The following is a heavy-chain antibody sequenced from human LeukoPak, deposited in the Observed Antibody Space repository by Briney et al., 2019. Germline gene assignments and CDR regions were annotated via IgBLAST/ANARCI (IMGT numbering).Heavy chain of an antibody. CDR3: ASPVGAGRNPNY. Sequence: GESLKISCKGSGYSFTSYLSSWGRQMPGKSLEWMGIIYPGDSGTRYSTSFQGQVTISADKSISTAYLQWSSLKASDTAMYYCASPVGAGRNPNYWGQGTLVTVSS. J-gene: IGHJ4*02. V-gene: IGHV5-51*01. CDR1: GYSFTSYL. CDR2: IYPGDSGT. D-gene: IGHD1-26*01.